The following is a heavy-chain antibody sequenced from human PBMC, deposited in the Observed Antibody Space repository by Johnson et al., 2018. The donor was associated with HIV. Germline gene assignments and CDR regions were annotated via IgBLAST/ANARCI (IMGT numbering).Heavy chain of an antibody. CDR2: ISYDGSNK. V-gene: IGHV3-30*04. J-gene: IGHJ3*02. D-gene: IGHD5-18*01. Sequence: VQLVESGGGVVQPGRSLRLSCAASGFTFSSYAMHWVRQAPGKGLEWVAVISYDGSNKYYADSVKGRFTISRDNSKNTLYLQMNSLRPEDTDVYYCARVSLAYSYGYEEAVDIWCQWTMVTVS. CDR1: GFTFSSYA. CDR3: ARVSLAYSYGYEEAVDI.